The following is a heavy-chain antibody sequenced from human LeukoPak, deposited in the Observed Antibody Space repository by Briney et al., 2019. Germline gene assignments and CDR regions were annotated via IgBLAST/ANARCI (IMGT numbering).Heavy chain of an antibody. J-gene: IGHJ4*02. CDR3: AKSDGYCSSTSCYLFDY. Sequence: GRSLRLSCAASGFTFSSYAMHWVRQAPGKGLEWVAVISYDGSNKYYADSVKGRFTISRDNSKNTLYLQMNSLRAEDTAVYYCAKSDGYCSSTSCYLFDYWGQGTLVTVSS. CDR1: GFTFSSYA. D-gene: IGHD2-2*01. V-gene: IGHV3-30*01. CDR2: ISYDGSNK.